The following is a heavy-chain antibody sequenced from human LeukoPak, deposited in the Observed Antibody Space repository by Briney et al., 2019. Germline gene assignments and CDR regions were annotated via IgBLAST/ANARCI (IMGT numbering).Heavy chain of an antibody. D-gene: IGHD3-22*01. J-gene: IGHJ4*02. Sequence: GGALRLSCAASGFTFEDYAMHWGRQAPGKGLEGGAGISWYSGSIGYADSVKGRFTISRDNAKNSLYLQMNSLRAEDTALYYCAKDYYDSSGYYLDYWGQGTLVPVSS. V-gene: IGHV3-9*01. CDR1: GFTFEDYA. CDR2: ISWYSGSI. CDR3: AKDYYDSSGYYLDY.